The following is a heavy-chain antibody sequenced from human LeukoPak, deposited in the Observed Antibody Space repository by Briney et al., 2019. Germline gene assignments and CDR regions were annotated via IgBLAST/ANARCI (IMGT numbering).Heavy chain of an antibody. V-gene: IGHV4-39*01. J-gene: IGHJ4*02. CDR1: GGSIGSSSYY. CDR3: ARTIRYFDWLLSPHFDY. Sequence: SETLSLTCTVSGGSIGSSSYYWGWIRQPPGKGLEWIGSIYYSGSTYYNPSLKSRVTISVDTSKNQFSLKLSSVTAADTAVYYCARTIRYFDWLLSPHFDYWGQGTLVTVSS. D-gene: IGHD3-9*01. CDR2: IYYSGST.